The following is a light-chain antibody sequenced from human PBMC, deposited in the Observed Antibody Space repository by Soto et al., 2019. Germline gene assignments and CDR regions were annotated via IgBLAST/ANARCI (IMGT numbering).Light chain of an antibody. J-gene: IGLJ3*02. Sequence: QSALTQPASVSGSPGQSITLSCTGTSSDIGVYNFVSWYQQHPRKAPKLIIYELSFRPSGVSNRFSGSKSGNTASPTISGLQAEDEADYYCSSYSSSSTWVFGGGTKLTVL. CDR3: SSYSSSSTWV. V-gene: IGLV2-14*01. CDR2: ELS. CDR1: SSDIGVYNF.